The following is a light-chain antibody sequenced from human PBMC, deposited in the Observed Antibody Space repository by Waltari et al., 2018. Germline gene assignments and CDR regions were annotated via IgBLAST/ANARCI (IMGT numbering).Light chain of an antibody. CDR1: QSVGKS. J-gene: IGKJ1*01. V-gene: IGKV3-20*01. Sequence: EIVLTQSPGTLSLSPGERATLSCRASQSVGKSLAWYQQKSGQAPRLLIYDVSTRATGIPDRFSASGFGTDFSLTISRLEPEDFAVYYCQKYVRLPVTFGQGTKVEIK. CDR2: DVS. CDR3: QKYVRLPVT.